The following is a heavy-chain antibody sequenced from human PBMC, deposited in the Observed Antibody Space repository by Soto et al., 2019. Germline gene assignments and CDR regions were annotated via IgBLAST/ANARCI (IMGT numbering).Heavy chain of an antibody. Sequence: ASVKVSCKASGYTFTSYDINWVRQATGQGLEWMGWMNPNSGNTSYAQKFQGRVTMTRNTSMSTAYMELSSLRSEDTAVYYCARGHGSAVVVAATDYWGQGTLVTVSS. D-gene: IGHD2-15*01. V-gene: IGHV1-8*01. CDR3: ARGHGSAVVVAATDY. CDR2: MNPNSGNT. J-gene: IGHJ4*02. CDR1: GYTFTSYD.